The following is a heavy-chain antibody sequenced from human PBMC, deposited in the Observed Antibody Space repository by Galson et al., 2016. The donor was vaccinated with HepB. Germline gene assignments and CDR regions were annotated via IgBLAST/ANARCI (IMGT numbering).Heavy chain of an antibody. CDR3: ARGVITIFAVGYFDY. J-gene: IGHJ4*02. CDR2: IYHSGST. V-gene: IGHV4-30-2*01. Sequence: GLEWIGYIYHSGSTFYNPSLKSRVTISVDGSNNQFSLKLNSVTAADTAVYFCARGVITIFAVGYFDYWGQGTLVTVSS. D-gene: IGHD3-3*01.